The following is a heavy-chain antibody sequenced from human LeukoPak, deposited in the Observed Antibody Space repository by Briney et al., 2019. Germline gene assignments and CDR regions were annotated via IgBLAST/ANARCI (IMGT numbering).Heavy chain of an antibody. CDR1: GGSISSYY. J-gene: IGHJ6*02. D-gene: IGHD3-10*01. CDR2: IYYSGST. V-gene: IGHV4-59*01. CDR3: ARYGSGSYYTTYYYGMDV. Sequence: SETLSLTCTVSGGSISSYYWSWIRQPPGKGLEWIGYIYYSGSTNYNPSLKSRVTISVDTSKNQFSLKLSSVTAADTAVYYCARYGSGSYYTTYYYGMDVWGQGTTVTVSS.